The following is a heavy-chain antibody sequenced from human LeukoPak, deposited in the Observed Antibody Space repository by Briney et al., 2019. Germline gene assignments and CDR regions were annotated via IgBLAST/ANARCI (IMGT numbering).Heavy chain of an antibody. V-gene: IGHV1-69*05. CDR1: GGTFSSYA. CDR2: IIPIFGTA. D-gene: IGHD6-13*01. CDR3: ASIAAAGYYYYYMDV. J-gene: IGHJ6*03. Sequence: SVKVSCKASGGTFSSYAISWVRQAPGQGLEWMGGIIPIFGTANYAQKFQGRVTITTDVSTSTAYTELSSLRSEDTAVYYCASIAAAGYYYYYMDVWGKGTTVTVSS.